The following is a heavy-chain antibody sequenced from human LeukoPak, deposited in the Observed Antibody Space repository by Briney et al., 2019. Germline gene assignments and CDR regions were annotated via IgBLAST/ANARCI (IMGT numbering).Heavy chain of an antibody. CDR1: GGTFSSYA. CDR2: IIPIFGTA. V-gene: IGHV1-69*01. J-gene: IGHJ6*04. D-gene: IGHD2-2*01. CDR3: ASTVVAPAATYYGMDV. Sequence: SVKVSCKASGGTFSSYAISWVRQAPGQGLEWMGGIIPIFGTANYAQKFQGRVTITADESTSTAYMELSSLRSEDTAVYYCASTVVAPAATYYGMDVWGKGTTVTVSS.